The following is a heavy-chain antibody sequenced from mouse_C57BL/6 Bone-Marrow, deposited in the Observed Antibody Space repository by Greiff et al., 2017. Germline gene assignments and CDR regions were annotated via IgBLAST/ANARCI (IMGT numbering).Heavy chain of an antibody. Sequence: EVKLVESGGGLVQPKGSLKLSCAASGFSFNTYAMNWVRQAPGKGLEWVARIRSKSNNYATYYADSVKDRFTISRDDSESMLYLQMNNLKTEDTAMYYCVRPGTGAMDYWGQGTSVTVSS. CDR2: IRSKSNNYAT. CDR3: VRPGTGAMDY. V-gene: IGHV10-1*01. CDR1: GFSFNTYA. J-gene: IGHJ4*01. D-gene: IGHD4-1*01.